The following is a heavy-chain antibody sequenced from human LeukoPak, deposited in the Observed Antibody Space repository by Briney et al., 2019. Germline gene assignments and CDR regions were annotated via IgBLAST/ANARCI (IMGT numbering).Heavy chain of an antibody. CDR1: GGSISIYY. Sequence: SETLSLTCTVSGGSISIYYWSWIRQTPGKGLEWIGYINYSGNTNYNPSLKSRVTISVDTSKNQFSLKLSSVTAADTAVYYCARARATGHTYDFWSGYYVIGQFDYWGQGTLVTVSS. D-gene: IGHD3-3*01. CDR3: ARARATGHTYDFWSGYYVIGQFDY. J-gene: IGHJ4*02. V-gene: IGHV4-59*01. CDR2: INYSGNT.